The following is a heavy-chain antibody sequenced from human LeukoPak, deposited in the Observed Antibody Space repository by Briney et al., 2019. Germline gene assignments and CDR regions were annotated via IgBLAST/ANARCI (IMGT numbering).Heavy chain of an antibody. D-gene: IGHD6-13*01. CDR3: PRDLGSSWFEPLDY. CDR1: RGTIISSAW. J-gene: IGHJ4*02. V-gene: IGHV4-4*02. Sequence: SETLSLTRAGSRGTIISSAWRSWVRPGPGKGLAWIGGDYHSGSTNLISLLKNRVTISVDKSKNQLSLNLTYETAAGTAGSYCPRDLGSSWFEPLDYWGQGTLVTVSS. CDR2: DYHSGST.